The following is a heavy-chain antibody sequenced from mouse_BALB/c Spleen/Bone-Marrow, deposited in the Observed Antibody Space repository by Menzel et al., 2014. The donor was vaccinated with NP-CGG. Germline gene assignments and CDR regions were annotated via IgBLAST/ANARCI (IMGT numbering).Heavy chain of an antibody. D-gene: IGHD1-1*02. V-gene: IGHV5-6-5*01. CDR1: GIDLSNYA. CDR3: ARGRDGGYVTDYVL. Sequence: EESGGRLVTPGTPLTLTCTASGIDLSNYAMTWVRQAPGKGLEWIGFINWGGSVYYASWVNGRFTISRTSTTVDLKMTSPTTEDTATYFCARGRDGGYVTDYVLWGQGTLVTVS. J-gene: IGHJ3*01. CDR2: INWGGSV.